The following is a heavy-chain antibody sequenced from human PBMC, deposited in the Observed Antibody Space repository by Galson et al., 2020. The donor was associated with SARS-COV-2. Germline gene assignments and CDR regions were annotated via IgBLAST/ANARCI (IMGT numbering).Heavy chain of an antibody. Sequence: GESLKISCKSSGYRFSNYWIGWVRQMPGKGLEWMGMIYPDDPDIRYSPSSQGQVTISADKSISTAYLQWSSLKASDTAIYYCARVYGTLYGDYFDYWGQGSLVTVSS. CDR3: ARVYGTLYGDYFDY. D-gene: IGHD4-17*01. CDR2: IYPDDPDI. J-gene: IGHJ4*02. V-gene: IGHV5-51*01. CDR1: GYRFSNYW.